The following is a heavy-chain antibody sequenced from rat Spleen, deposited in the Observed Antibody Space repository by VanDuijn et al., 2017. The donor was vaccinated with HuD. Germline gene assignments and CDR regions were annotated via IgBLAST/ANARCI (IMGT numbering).Heavy chain of an antibody. J-gene: IGHJ2*01. V-gene: IGHV5-31*01. CDR2: ITNGGGRT. CDR1: GFTFNNYW. CDR3: ASRDY. Sequence: EVQLVESGGGLVQPGRSLKLSCVASGFTFNNYWMTWIRQAPGKGLEWVASITNGGGRTYYLDSVKGRFTISRDNAKSTLYLQMDSLRSEDTATYYCASRDYWGQGVMVTVSS.